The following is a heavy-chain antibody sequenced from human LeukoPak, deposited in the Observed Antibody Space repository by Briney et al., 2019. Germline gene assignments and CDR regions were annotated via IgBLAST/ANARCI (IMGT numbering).Heavy chain of an antibody. CDR1: GYSLTIYW. Sequence: NPGESLKISCSGSGYSLTIYWIGWVRHMPGKGLEWMGIIYPGDSDTRYIPSFQGQATISAHKSISTAYLQWSSLKASDTAMYYCARSQSSGSYWGYWGQGTLVTVSS. J-gene: IGHJ4*02. D-gene: IGHD1-26*01. V-gene: IGHV5-51*01. CDR2: IYPGDSDT. CDR3: ARSQSSGSYWGY.